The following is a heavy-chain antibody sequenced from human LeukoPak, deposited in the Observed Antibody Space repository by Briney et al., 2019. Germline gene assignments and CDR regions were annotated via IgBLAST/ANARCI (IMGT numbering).Heavy chain of an antibody. CDR1: GFTFSSYW. CDR2: INSDGSST. Sequence: GGSLRLSCAASGFTFSSYWMHWVRHAPGKGLVWVSRINSDGSSTSYADSVKGRFTISRDNAKNTLYLQMNSLRAEDTAVYYCARRRDSSGHFDYWGQGTLVTVSS. CDR3: ARRRDSSGHFDY. J-gene: IGHJ4*02. D-gene: IGHD3-22*01. V-gene: IGHV3-74*01.